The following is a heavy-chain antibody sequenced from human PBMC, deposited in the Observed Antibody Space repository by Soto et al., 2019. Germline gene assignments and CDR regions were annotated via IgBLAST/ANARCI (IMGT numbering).Heavy chain of an antibody. CDR2: ISYDGGNE. V-gene: IGHV3-30*18. D-gene: IGHD3-22*01. CDR3: AKDTYYHDSTDYYVFDY. J-gene: IGHJ4*02. CDR1: GFAFRSYG. Sequence: QVQLVESGGGVVQPGRSLGLSCTASGFAFRSYGLHWVRQAPGKGLEWVAVISYDGGNERYADSVKGRFTISRDNSKNTLYLQMNSLSAEDTAVYYCAKDTYYHDSTDYYVFDYWGQGTLVTVSS.